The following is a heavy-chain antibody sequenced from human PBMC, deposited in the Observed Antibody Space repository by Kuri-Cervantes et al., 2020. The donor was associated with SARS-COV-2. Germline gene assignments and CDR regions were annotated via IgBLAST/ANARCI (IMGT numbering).Heavy chain of an antibody. CDR2: IYPGDSDT. CDR3: ARLVWYFDEMDV. J-gene: IGHJ6*04. V-gene: IGHV5-51*01. D-gene: IGHD3-9*01. CDR1: GYSFTSYW. Sequence: NVSRKGSGYSFTSYWSGWVRQMPGKGLEWMGIIYPGDSDTRYSPSFQGQVTNSADKSISTAYLQWSSLKASDNAMYYCARLVWYFDEMDVWGKGTTVTVSS.